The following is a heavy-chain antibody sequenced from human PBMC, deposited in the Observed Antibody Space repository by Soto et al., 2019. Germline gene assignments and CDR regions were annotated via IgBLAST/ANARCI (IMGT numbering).Heavy chain of an antibody. CDR1: GGTFSSYA. D-gene: IGHD2-2*02. V-gene: IGHV1-69*01. Sequence: QVQLGQSGAEVKKPGSSVKVSCKASGGTFSSYAISWVRQAPGQGLEWLGGIIPIFGTANYAQKFQGRVTITADETTSTAYMELSSLRSEDTAVYYCARTVAVPAAIDNYYYGMDFWGQGTTVTVSS. J-gene: IGHJ6*02. CDR2: IIPIFGTA. CDR3: ARTVAVPAAIDNYYYGMDF.